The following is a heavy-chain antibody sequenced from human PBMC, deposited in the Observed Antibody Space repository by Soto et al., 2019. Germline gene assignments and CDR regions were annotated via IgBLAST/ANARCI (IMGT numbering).Heavy chain of an antibody. Sequence: PGGSLRLSCAASGFTLSNYGMHWVRQAPGKGLGWVAVIWSGGSNKYYADSVKGRFTISRDNSKNTLYLQMNSLRAEDTAVYYCARALQYQNWLDPWGQGTLVTVSS. V-gene: IGHV3-33*01. CDR2: IWSGGSNK. D-gene: IGHD4-4*01. J-gene: IGHJ5*02. CDR3: ARALQYQNWLDP. CDR1: GFTLSNYG.